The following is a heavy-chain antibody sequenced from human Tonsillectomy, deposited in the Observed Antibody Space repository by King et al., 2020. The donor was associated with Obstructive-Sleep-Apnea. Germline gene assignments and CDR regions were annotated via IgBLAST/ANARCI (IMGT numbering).Heavy chain of an antibody. CDR2: IIPILGIA. D-gene: IGHD2-8*01. Sequence: QLVQSGAEVKKPGSSVKVSCKASGGTFSSYAISWVRQAPGQGLEWMGGIIPILGIANYAQKFQGRVTITADKSTSTAYMELSSLRSEDTAVYYCARNYCTNGVCYVYYYYGMDVWGQGTTVTVSS. CDR1: GGTFSSYA. CDR3: ARNYCTNGVCYVYYYYGMDV. J-gene: IGHJ6*02. V-gene: IGHV1-69*09.